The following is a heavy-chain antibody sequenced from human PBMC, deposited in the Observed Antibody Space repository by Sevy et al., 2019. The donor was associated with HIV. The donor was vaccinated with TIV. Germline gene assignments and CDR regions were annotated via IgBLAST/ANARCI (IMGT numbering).Heavy chain of an antibody. CDR1: GFTVSSNY. Sequence: GGSLRLSCAASGFTVSSNYMSWVRQAPGKGLEWVSVIYSGGSTYYADSVKGRFTISRDNSKNTLYLQMNSLGAVDTAVYYCSRREALYYGSGIFDAFDIWGQGTMVTVSS. D-gene: IGHD3-10*01. J-gene: IGHJ3*02. CDR2: IYSGGST. CDR3: SRREALYYGSGIFDAFDI. V-gene: IGHV3-66*02.